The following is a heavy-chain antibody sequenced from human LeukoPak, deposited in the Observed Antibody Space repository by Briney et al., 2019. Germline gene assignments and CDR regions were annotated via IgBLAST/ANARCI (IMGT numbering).Heavy chain of an antibody. V-gene: IGHV4-31*03. J-gene: IGHJ4*02. Sequence: KASQTLSLTCTVSGGSISSGGYYWSWIRQHPGKGLEWIGYIYYSGSTYYNPSLKSRVTLSVDTSKNQFSLKLSSVTAADTAVYYCARGLYCSSTSCQPAFDYWGQGTLVTVSS. CDR3: ARGLYCSSTSCQPAFDY. CDR2: IYYSGST. CDR1: GGSISSGGYY. D-gene: IGHD2-2*01.